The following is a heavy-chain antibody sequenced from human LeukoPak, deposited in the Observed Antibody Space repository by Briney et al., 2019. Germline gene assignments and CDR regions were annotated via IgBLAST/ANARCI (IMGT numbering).Heavy chain of an antibody. CDR1: GGSISSYY. CDR2: IYTSGST. J-gene: IGHJ4*02. CDR3: ARDRADWDEYYFDY. Sequence: PSETLSLTCTVSGGSISSYYWSWIRQPAGKGLEWIGRIYTSGSTNYNPSLKSRVTMSVGTSKNQFSLKLSSVTAADTAVYYCARDRADWDEYYFDYWGQGTLVTVSS. V-gene: IGHV4-4*07. D-gene: IGHD1-1*01.